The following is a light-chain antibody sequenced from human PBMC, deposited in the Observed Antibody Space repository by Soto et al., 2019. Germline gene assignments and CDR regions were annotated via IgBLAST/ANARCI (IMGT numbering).Light chain of an antibody. CDR2: GAS. J-gene: IGKJ5*01. CDR1: QSVSSR. V-gene: IGKV3D-15*01. Sequence: EIVMTQSPGTLSLSPGERATLSCRASQSVSSRLAWYQQKPGQAPRLLISGASSRATGIPDRFSGSGSGTEFSLTISSLQSEDFAVYYCQQYSKWPITFGQGTRLEIK. CDR3: QQYSKWPIT.